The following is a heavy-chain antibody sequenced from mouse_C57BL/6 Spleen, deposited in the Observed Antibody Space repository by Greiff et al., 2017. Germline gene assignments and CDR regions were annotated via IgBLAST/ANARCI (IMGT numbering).Heavy chain of an antibody. J-gene: IGHJ2*01. Sequence: VMLVESGAELARPGASVKLSCKASGYTFTSYGISWVKQRTGQGLEWIGEIYPRSGNTYYNEKFKGKATLTADKSSSTAYMELRSLTSEDSAVFFSATHWDYFDYWGQGTTLTVSS. D-gene: IGHD4-1*01. CDR2: IYPRSGNT. CDR1: GYTFTSYG. V-gene: IGHV1-81*01. CDR3: ATHWDYFDY.